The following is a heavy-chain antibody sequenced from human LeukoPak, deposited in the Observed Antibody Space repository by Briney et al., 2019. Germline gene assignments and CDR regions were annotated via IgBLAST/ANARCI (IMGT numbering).Heavy chain of an antibody. CDR3: AKDLDFWSGGYYYCMDV. Sequence: ASVKVSCKASGYTFTGYYMHWVRQAPGQGLEWMGWINPNSGGTNYAQRFQGRVTMTRDTSISTAYIESSRLRSDDTAVYYCAKDLDFWSGGYYYCMDVWGKGTTVTVSS. CDR2: INPNSGGT. V-gene: IGHV1-2*02. J-gene: IGHJ6*03. D-gene: IGHD3-3*01. CDR1: GYTFTGYY.